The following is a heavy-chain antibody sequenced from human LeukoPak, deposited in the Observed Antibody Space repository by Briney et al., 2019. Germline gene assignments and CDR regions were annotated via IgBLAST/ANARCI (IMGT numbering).Heavy chain of an antibody. CDR1: GYSITSYW. Sequence: PGESLKISCKGSGYSITSYWIGWVRQMPGKGLEWMGIIYPGDSDTRYSPSFQGQVTISADKSISTAYLQWSSLKASDTAMYYCARPPHTSSGWYPPGDAFDIWGQGTMVTVSS. CDR3: ARPPHTSSGWYPPGDAFDI. D-gene: IGHD6-19*01. J-gene: IGHJ3*02. V-gene: IGHV5-51*01. CDR2: IYPGDSDT.